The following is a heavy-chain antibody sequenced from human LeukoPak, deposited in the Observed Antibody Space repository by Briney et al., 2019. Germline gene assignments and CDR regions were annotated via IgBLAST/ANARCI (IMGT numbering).Heavy chain of an antibody. D-gene: IGHD6-13*01. V-gene: IGHV1-46*01. J-gene: IGHJ4*02. CDR1: GYTFTSYY. CDR2: MNPSGGST. Sequence: GASVKVSCKASGYTFTSYYMIWVGRAAGQGGGGWGIMNPSGGSTSYAQKFQGRVTMTRDTSTSTVYMELSSLRSEDTAVYYCARDLLAAGGDYWGQGTLVTVSS. CDR3: ARDLLAAGGDY.